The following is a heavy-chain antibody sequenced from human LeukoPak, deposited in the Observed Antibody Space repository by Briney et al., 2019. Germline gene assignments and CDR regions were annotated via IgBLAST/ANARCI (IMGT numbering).Heavy chain of an antibody. Sequence: SETLSLTCTVSGGSISSSSYYWGWIRQPPGKGLEWIGSIYYSGSTYYNPSLKSRVTISVDTSKNQFSLKLSSVTAADTAVYYCARVKDYGDSNWFDPWGQGTLVTVSS. CDR1: GGSISSSSYY. V-gene: IGHV4-39*07. D-gene: IGHD4-17*01. CDR3: ARVKDYGDSNWFDP. J-gene: IGHJ5*02. CDR2: IYYSGST.